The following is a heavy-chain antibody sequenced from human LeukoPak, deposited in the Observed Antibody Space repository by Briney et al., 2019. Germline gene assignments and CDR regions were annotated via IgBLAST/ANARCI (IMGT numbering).Heavy chain of an antibody. J-gene: IGHJ6*02. CDR3: AKENWNYGKKVYYYGMDV. D-gene: IGHD1-7*01. Sequence: PGGSLRLSCAASGFTVSSNYMSWVRQAPGKGLEWVSVIYSGGSTYYADSVKGRFTISRHNSKNTLYLQMNSLRAEDTAVYYCAKENWNYGKKVYYYGMDVWGQGTTVTVSS. CDR1: GFTVSSNY. CDR2: IYSGGST. V-gene: IGHV3-53*04.